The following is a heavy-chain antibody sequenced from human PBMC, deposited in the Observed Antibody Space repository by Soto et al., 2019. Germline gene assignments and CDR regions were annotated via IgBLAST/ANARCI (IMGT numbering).Heavy chain of an antibody. V-gene: IGHV4-31*03. J-gene: IGHJ5*02. CDR3: ARDLGVSRKSWFDP. Sequence: QVQLQESGPGLVKPSQTLSLTCTVSGGSISSGGYYWSWIRQHPGKGLEWIGYIYYSGSTYYNPSLKSRVTISVDTSKNQFSLKRSSVTAADTAVYYCARDLGVSRKSWFDPWGQGTLVTVSS. D-gene: IGHD2-8*01. CDR2: IYYSGST. CDR1: GGSISSGGYY.